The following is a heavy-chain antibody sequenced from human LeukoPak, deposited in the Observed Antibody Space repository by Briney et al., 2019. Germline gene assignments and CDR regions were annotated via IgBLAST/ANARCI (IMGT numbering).Heavy chain of an antibody. J-gene: IGHJ4*02. CDR3: AKDSYGDSPFDY. V-gene: IGHV3-30*02. D-gene: IGHD4-17*01. CDR2: IRYDGGNK. Sequence: PGGSLRLSCAASGFTFSSYGMHWVRQAPGKGLEWVAFIRYDGGNKYYADSVKGRFTISRDNSKNTLYLQMNSLRAEDTAVYYCAKDSYGDSPFDYWGQGTLVTVSS. CDR1: GFTFSSYG.